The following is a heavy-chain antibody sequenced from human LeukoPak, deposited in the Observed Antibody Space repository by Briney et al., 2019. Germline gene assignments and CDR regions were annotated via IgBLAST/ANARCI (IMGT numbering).Heavy chain of an antibody. CDR1: GYTFSAFY. Sequence: ASVKVSCKTSGYTFSAFYMHWVRQAPGQGPEWMGWINPDSGGSEYGQKFQGRVTFTSDTSSTTIYMEVRSLKSDDTAVYYCARDHGIAVAGTHYDYWGQGTLVTVSS. CDR3: ARDHGIAVAGTHYDY. J-gene: IGHJ4*02. CDR2: INPDSGGS. V-gene: IGHV1-2*02. D-gene: IGHD6-19*01.